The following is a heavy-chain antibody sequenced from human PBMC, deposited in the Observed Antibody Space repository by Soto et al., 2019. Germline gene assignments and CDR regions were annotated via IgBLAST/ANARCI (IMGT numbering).Heavy chain of an antibody. Sequence: QVQLQESGPGLVKPSETLSLTCTVSGGSISSYYWSWIRQPPGKGLEWIGYIYYSGNTNYNPSLKSRVTMSVDTSKNQFSLKLSSVTAADTAVYYXXXXXXXXXXXXXFDPWGQGTLVTVSS. CDR2: IYYSGNT. CDR3: XXXXXXXXXXXXFDP. J-gene: IGHJ5*02. V-gene: IGHV4-59*01. CDR1: GGSISSYY.